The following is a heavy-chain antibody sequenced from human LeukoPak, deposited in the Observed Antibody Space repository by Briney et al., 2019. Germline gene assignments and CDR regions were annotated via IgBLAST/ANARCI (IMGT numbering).Heavy chain of an antibody. D-gene: IGHD6-13*01. J-gene: IGHJ5*02. CDR2: ISYSGST. Sequence: SETLSLTCTVSGGSISSSSYYWGWIRQLPGKGLEWIGGISYSGSTYYNPSLKNRVTISVDTSKNQFSLTLNSVTAADTAVYYCARRAAAGNSGKWFDPWGQGTLVTVSS. V-gene: IGHV4-39*01. CDR1: GGSISSSSYY. CDR3: ARRAAAGNSGKWFDP.